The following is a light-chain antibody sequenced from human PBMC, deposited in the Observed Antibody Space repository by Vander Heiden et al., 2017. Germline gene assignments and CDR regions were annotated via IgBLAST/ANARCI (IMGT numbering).Light chain of an antibody. Sequence: VVLTQSPVTLSLSPGERATLSCTARQSLTSGYLAWYQQKPGQAPRLVISGASSRATGIPDRFYGSGSGTDFTLTISRLEPEDSAVYYCQHYGGSPLFTFGPGTKVDIK. CDR2: GAS. CDR3: QHYGGSPLFT. V-gene: IGKV3-20*01. CDR1: QSLTSGY. J-gene: IGKJ3*01.